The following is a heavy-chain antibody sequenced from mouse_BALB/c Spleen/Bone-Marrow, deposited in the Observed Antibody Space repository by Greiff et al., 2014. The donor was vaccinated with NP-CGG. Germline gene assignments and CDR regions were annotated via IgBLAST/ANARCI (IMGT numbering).Heavy chain of an antibody. V-gene: IGHV14-3*02. CDR3: ARLYGNYLFYAMDY. CDR2: IDPANGNT. D-gene: IGHD2-1*01. Sequence: EVQLQQSGAELVKPGASVKLSCTASGFNIKDTYMHRVKQRPEQGLEWIGRIDPANGNTKYDPKFQGKATITADTSSNTAYLQLSSLTSEDTAVYYCARLYGNYLFYAMDYWGQGTSVTVSS. J-gene: IGHJ4*01. CDR1: GFNIKDTY.